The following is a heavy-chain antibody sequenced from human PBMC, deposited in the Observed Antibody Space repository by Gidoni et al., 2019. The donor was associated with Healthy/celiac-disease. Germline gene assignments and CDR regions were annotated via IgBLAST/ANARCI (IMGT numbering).Heavy chain of an antibody. CDR3: AIDSRLQLYYDYIDV. CDR1: GGTFSRYA. V-gene: IGHV1-69*01. CDR2: IIPIFGTA. Sequence: QAQLVQSGAEVKKPGYSVKVSCKASGGTFSRYAISWVRQAPGQGLAWLGGIIPIFGTANYAQKFQGRVTSTADESTSTAYMELSSLRSEDTAVYYCAIDSRLQLYYDYIDVWGKGTTVTVSS. J-gene: IGHJ6*03. D-gene: IGHD4-4*01.